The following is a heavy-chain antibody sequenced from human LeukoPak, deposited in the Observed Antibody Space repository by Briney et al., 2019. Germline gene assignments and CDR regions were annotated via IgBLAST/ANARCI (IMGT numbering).Heavy chain of an antibody. CDR2: INAGNGNT. CDR1: GYTFTSYA. J-gene: IGHJ4*02. CDR3: ARKGSSVAGLDY. Sequence: ASVKVSCTASGYTFTSYAMHWVRQAPGQRLEWVGWINAGNGNTKYSQKFQGRVTITRDTSASTAYMELSSLRSEDTAVYYCARKGSSVAGLDYWGQGTLVTVSS. V-gene: IGHV1-3*01. D-gene: IGHD6-19*01.